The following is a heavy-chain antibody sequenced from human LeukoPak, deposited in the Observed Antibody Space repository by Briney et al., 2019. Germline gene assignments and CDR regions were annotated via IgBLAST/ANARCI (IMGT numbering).Heavy chain of an antibody. Sequence: GASVKVSCKVSGYTFTSHGISWVRQAPGQGLEWMGWISAYNGDTKYAQKTQGRVTMTTDASTSTAYMEVRSLRSDDTAVYYCARDPSNTSGYYAYLDYWGQGTLVTVSS. CDR2: ISAYNGDT. J-gene: IGHJ4*02. D-gene: IGHD6-19*01. V-gene: IGHV1-18*01. CDR1: GYTFTSHG. CDR3: ARDPSNTSGYYAYLDY.